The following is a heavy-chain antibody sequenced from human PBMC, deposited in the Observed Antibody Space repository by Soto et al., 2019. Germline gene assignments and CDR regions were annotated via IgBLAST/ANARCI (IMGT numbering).Heavy chain of an antibody. D-gene: IGHD2-15*01. V-gene: IGHV3-23*01. CDR2: ISGSGGST. Sequence: GGSLRLSGAASGFTFSSYAMSWVRQAPGKGLEWVSAISGSGGSTYYADSVKGRFTISRDNSKNTLYLQMNSLRAEDTAVYYCAKDLSAGYCSGGSCYYYFDYWGQGTLVTVSS. J-gene: IGHJ4*02. CDR3: AKDLSAGYCSGGSCYYYFDY. CDR1: GFTFSSYA.